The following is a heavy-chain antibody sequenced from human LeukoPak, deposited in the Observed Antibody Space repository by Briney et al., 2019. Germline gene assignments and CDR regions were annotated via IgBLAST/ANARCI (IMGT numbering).Heavy chain of an antibody. CDR2: INSHGSST. CDR1: GFTFSSYW. D-gene: IGHD6-13*01. J-gene: IGHJ6*02. Sequence: PGGSLRLSCAASGFTFSSYWMHWVRQAPGKGLVWVSRINSHGSSTSYADSVKGRFTISRDNAKNSLYLQMNSLRAEDTALYYCAKDRIAAADALDYYYYGMDVWGQGTTVTVSS. CDR3: AKDRIAAADALDYYYYGMDV. V-gene: IGHV3-74*01.